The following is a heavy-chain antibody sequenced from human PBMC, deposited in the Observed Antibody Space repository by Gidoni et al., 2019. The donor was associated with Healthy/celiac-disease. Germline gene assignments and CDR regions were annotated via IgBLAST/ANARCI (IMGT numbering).Heavy chain of an antibody. V-gene: IGHV4-34*01. CDR1: GGSFSGYY. D-gene: IGHD5-12*01. J-gene: IGHJ5*02. CDR3: ARGPRGYSGYDQYNWFDP. Sequence: QVQLQQWGAGLLKPSETLSLTCAVYGGSFSGYYWSWIRQPPGKGLEWIGEINHSGSTNYNPSLKSRVTISVDTSKNQFSLKLSSVTAADTAVYYCARGPRGYSGYDQYNWFDPWGQGTLVTVSS. CDR2: INHSGST.